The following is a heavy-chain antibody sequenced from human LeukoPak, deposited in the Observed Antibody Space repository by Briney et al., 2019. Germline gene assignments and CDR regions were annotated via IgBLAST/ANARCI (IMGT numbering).Heavy chain of an antibody. CDR1: GFTFSSYE. J-gene: IGHJ6*02. V-gene: IGHV3-48*03. D-gene: IGHD3-22*01. CDR3: ARVARYYDSSGYYPLYYYYGMDV. Sequence: GGSLRLSCAASGFTFSSYEMNWVRQAPGKGLEWVSYISSIGSTIYYADSVKGRFTISRDNAKNSLYLQMNSLRAEDTAVYYCARVARYYDSSGYYPLYYYYGMDVWGQGTTVTVSS. CDR2: ISSIGSTI.